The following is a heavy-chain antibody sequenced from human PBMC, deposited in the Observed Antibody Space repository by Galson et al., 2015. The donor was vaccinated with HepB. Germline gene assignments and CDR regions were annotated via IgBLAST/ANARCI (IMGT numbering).Heavy chain of an antibody. V-gene: IGHV3-23*01. CDR1: GFTFSSYA. CDR3: ATPGKETQSAPTGPHSWMDY. Sequence: SLRLSCAASGFTFSSYAMSWVRQAPGKGLEWVSAISGSGGSTYYADSVKGRFTISRDNSKNTLYLQMNSLRAEDTAVYYCATPGKETQSAPTGPHSWMDYWGQGTLVTVSS. J-gene: IGHJ4*02. CDR2: ISGSGGST. D-gene: IGHD1-20*01.